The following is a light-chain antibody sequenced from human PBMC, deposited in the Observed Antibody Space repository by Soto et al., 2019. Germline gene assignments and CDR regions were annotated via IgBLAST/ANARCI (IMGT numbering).Light chain of an antibody. CDR2: KTT. CDR3: QQYNSYMYT. V-gene: IGKV1-5*03. CDR1: QSISSW. J-gene: IGKJ2*01. Sequence: DIQMTQSPSTLSASVGDRVTITCRASQSISSWLAWYQQKPGKAPKLLIYKTTSLESGVPSRFSGSGSGTEFTLAISSLQPDDFATYVCQQYNSYMYTCGEGTKLEIK.